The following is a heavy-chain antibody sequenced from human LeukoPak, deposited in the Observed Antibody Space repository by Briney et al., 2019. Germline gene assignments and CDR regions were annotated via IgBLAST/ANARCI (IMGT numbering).Heavy chain of an antibody. J-gene: IGHJ4*02. CDR1: GRSFSGYY. D-gene: IGHD6-19*01. CDR2: INHSGST. V-gene: IGHV4-34*01. CDR3: ASFKQWRTYYFDY. Sequence: PSETLSLTCAVYGRSFSGYYWSWIRQPPGKGLEWIGEINHSGSTNYNPSLKSRVTISVDTPKNQFSLKLSSVTAADTAVYYCASFKQWRTYYFDYWGQGTLVTVSS.